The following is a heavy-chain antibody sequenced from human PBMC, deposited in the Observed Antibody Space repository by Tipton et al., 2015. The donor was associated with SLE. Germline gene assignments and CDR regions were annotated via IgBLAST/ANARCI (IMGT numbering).Heavy chain of an antibody. Sequence: TLSLTCAVSGYSISSGYYWGWIRQPPGKGLEWIGNIYHSGSTYYNPSLKSRVTISVDTSKNQFSLKLSSVTAADTAVYYCARPNSSGWYLFDYWGQGTLVTVSS. D-gene: IGHD6-19*01. V-gene: IGHV4-38-2*01. J-gene: IGHJ4*02. CDR1: GYSISSGYY. CDR2: IYHSGST. CDR3: ARPNSSGWYLFDY.